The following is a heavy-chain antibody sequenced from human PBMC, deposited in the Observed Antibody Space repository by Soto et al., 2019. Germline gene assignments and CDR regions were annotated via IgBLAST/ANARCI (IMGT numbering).Heavy chain of an antibody. V-gene: IGHV3-74*01. CDR3: AREREYYDSSGYYYYYYGMDV. Sequence: GGSLRLSCAASGFTFSSYWMHWVRQAPGKGLVWVSRINSDGSSTSYADSVKGRFTISRDNAKNTLYLQMNSLRAEDTVVYYCAREREYYDSSGYYYYYYGMDVWGQGTTVTVSS. CDR1: GFTFSSYW. CDR2: INSDGSST. D-gene: IGHD3-22*01. J-gene: IGHJ6*02.